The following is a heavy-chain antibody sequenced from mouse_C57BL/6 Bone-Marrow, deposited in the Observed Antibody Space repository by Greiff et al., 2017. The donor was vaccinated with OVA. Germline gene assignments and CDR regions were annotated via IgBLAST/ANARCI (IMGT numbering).Heavy chain of an antibody. V-gene: IGHV1-55*01. D-gene: IGHD2-4*01. Sequence: QVHVKQSGAELVKPGASVKMSCKASGYTFTSYWITWVKQRPGQGLEWIGDIYPGSGSTNYNEKFKSKATLTVDTSSSTAYMQLSSLTSEDSAVYYCARGGYYDYGYFDVWGTGTTVTVSS. CDR1: GYTFTSYW. J-gene: IGHJ1*03. CDR2: IYPGSGST. CDR3: ARGGYYDYGYFDV.